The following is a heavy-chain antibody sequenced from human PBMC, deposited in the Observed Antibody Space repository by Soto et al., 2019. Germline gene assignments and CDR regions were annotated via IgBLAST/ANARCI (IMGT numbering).Heavy chain of an antibody. V-gene: IGHV4-34*01. CDR2: INHSGST. CDR1: GGSFSGYY. J-gene: IGHJ6*02. D-gene: IGHD6-19*01. CDR3: ARLTRGEQWLVKYYYYGMDV. Sequence: SETLSLTCAVYGGSFSGYYWSWIRQPPGKGLEWIGEINHSGSTNYNPSLKSRVTISVDTSKSQFSLKLSSVTAADTAVYYCARLTRGEQWLVKYYYYGMDVWGQGTTVTVS.